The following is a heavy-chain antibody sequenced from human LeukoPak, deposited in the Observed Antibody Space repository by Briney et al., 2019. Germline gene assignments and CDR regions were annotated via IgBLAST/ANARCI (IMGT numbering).Heavy chain of an antibody. J-gene: IGHJ2*01. Sequence: SETLSLTCTVSGGSISSYYWSWIRQPPEKGLEWIGYIYYSGSTNYNPSLKSRVTMSVDTSKSQVSLRLTSLTAADTAVYYCARESEGGCGGDCYSNYWYFDLWGRGTLVTVSS. CDR3: ARESEGGCGGDCYSNYWYFDL. D-gene: IGHD2-21*01. CDR1: GGSISSYY. V-gene: IGHV4-59*12. CDR2: IYYSGST.